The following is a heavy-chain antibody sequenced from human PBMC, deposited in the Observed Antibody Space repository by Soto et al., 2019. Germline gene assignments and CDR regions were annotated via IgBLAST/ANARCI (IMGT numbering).Heavy chain of an antibody. CDR2: ISAYNGNT. J-gene: IGHJ5*02. D-gene: IGHD2-15*01. CDR1: GYTFTSYG. Sequence: ASVKVSCKASGYTFTSYGISWVRQAPGQGLEWMGWISAYNGNTNYAQKLQGRVTMTTDTSTSTAYMELRSLRSDDTAVYYCAREVRGAYCSGGSCTGLFDPWGQGTLVTVSS. V-gene: IGHV1-18*01. CDR3: AREVRGAYCSGGSCTGLFDP.